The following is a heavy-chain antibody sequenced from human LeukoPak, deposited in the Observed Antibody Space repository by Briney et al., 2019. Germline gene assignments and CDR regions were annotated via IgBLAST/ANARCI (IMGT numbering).Heavy chain of an antibody. CDR1: GGTFSSYA. Sequence: SVKVSCKASGGTFSSYAISWVRQAPGQGLEWMGRIFPIFATANYAQKFQGRVTITADESTSTAYMELSRLRSEDTAVYYCARESGSYEAYFDYWGQGTLVTVSS. V-gene: IGHV1-69*15. D-gene: IGHD1-26*01. CDR3: ARESGSYEAYFDY. J-gene: IGHJ4*02. CDR2: IFPIFATA.